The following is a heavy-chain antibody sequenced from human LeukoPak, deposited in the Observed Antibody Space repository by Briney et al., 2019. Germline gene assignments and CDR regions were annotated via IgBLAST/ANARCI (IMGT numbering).Heavy chain of an antibody. D-gene: IGHD4-4*01. J-gene: IGHJ4*02. CDR1: GFTFSSYA. CDR2: ISYDGSNK. CDR3: ARDGALQYVVYYFDY. V-gene: IGHV3-30-3*01. Sequence: GGSLRLPCAASGFTFSSYAMHWVRQAPVKGLEWVAVISYDGSNKYYADSVKGRFTISRDNSKNTLYLQMNSLRAEDTAVYYCARDGALQYVVYYFDYWGQGTLVTVSS.